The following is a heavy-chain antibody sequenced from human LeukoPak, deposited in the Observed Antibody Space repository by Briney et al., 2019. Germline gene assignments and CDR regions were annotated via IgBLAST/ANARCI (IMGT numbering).Heavy chain of an antibody. CDR3: ARGRRVIVVGVAARLGHNWFDP. CDR2: IYHSGST. Sequence: SETLSLTCTVSGYSISSGYYWGWIRQPPGKGLEWIGSIYHSGSTYYNPSLKSRVTISVDTSKKQISLKLSSVTAADTAVYYCARGRRVIVVGVAARLGHNWFDPWGQGTLVTVSS. J-gene: IGHJ5*02. V-gene: IGHV4-38-2*02. D-gene: IGHD2-15*01. CDR1: GYSISSGYY.